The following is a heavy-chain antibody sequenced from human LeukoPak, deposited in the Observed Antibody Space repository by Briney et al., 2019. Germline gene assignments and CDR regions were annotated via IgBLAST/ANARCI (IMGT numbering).Heavy chain of an antibody. Sequence: PSETLSLTCTVPGGSISSYYWIWIRQPPGKGLEWIGYIYYSGSTNYNPSLKSRVTISVDTSKNQFSLKLSSVTAADTAVYYCASSFMITFGGVIAWGQGTLVTVSS. CDR3: ASSFMITFGGVIA. CDR1: GGSISSYY. J-gene: IGHJ4*02. D-gene: IGHD3-16*02. CDR2: IYYSGST. V-gene: IGHV4-59*08.